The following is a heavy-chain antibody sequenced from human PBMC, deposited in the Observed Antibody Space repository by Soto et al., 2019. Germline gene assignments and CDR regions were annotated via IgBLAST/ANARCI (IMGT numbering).Heavy chain of an antibody. D-gene: IGHD5-12*01. CDR1: GFTFSSYE. J-gene: IGHJ3*02. Sequence: GSLRLSCAASGFTFSSYEMNWVRQAPGKGLEWVSYISSSGSTIYYADSVKGRFTISRDNAKNSLYLQMNSLRAEDTAVYYCARIVATIGNAFDIWGQGTMVTVSS. V-gene: IGHV3-48*03. CDR2: ISSSGSTI. CDR3: ARIVATIGNAFDI.